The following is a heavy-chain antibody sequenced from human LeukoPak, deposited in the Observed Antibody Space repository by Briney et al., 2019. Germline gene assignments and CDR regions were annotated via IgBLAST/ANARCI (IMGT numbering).Heavy chain of an antibody. V-gene: IGHV3-11*06. CDR3: VREYCSGDRCYSSYYGMDV. J-gene: IGHJ6*02. CDR1: GFTLSDYY. D-gene: IGHD2-15*01. CDR2: IIPRTTDT. Sequence: GGSLRLSCAASGFTLSDYYMGWIRQAPGKGLEWISYIIPRTTDTNYADSVKGRFTISRDNAKNSLYLEMNSLRAEDTAVFYCVREYCSGDRCYSSYYGMDVWGQGTTVTV.